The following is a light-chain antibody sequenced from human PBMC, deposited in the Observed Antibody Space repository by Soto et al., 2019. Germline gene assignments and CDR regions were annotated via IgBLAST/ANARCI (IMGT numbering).Light chain of an antibody. Sequence: EIVMTQSPATLSVSPGESATLSCRASQSVRTNLAWYQQKPGQAPRLLIYDTSTRATGRPARFSGRGSGTEFTLTISSRQSEDVAVYYCQQYNDWPPWTFGQGTKVEIK. CDR3: QQYNDWPPWT. CDR1: QSVRTN. V-gene: IGKV3-15*01. CDR2: DTS. J-gene: IGKJ1*01.